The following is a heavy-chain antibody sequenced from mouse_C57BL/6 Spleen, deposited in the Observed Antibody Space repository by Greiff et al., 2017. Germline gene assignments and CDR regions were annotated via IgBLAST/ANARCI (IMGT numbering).Heavy chain of an antibody. V-gene: IGHV1-69*01. CDR2: IDPSDSYT. CDR3: ARQGYDGYYGDY. J-gene: IGHJ2*01. CDR1: GYTFTSYW. Sequence: VQLQQSGAELVMPGASVKLSCKASGYTFTSYWMHWVKQRPGQGLEWIGEIDPSDSYTNYNQKFKGKSTLTVDKSSSTAYMQLSSLTSEDSAVYYCARQGYDGYYGDYWGQGTTLTVSS. D-gene: IGHD2-3*01.